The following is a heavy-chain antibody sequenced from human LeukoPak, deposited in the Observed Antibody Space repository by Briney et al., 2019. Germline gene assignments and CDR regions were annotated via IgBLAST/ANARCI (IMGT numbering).Heavy chain of an antibody. CDR3: ATDSLLLWFGELFAFDI. CDR2: FDPEDGET. Sequence: ASVKVSCKASGYTLTELSMHWVRQAPGKGLEWMGGFDPEDGETIYAQKFQGRVTMTEDTSTDTAYMELSSLRSEDTAVYYCATDSLLLWFGELFAFDIWGQGTMVTVSS. J-gene: IGHJ3*02. CDR1: GYTLTELS. V-gene: IGHV1-24*01. D-gene: IGHD3-10*01.